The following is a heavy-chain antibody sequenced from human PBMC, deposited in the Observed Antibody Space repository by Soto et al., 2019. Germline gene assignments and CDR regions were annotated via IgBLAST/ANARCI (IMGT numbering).Heavy chain of an antibody. CDR3: ARERYSSGWYPFDGMDV. CDR1: GGTFSSYA. D-gene: IGHD6-19*01. CDR2: IIPIFGTA. V-gene: IGHV1-69*13. J-gene: IGHJ6*02. Sequence: SVKVSCKASGGTFSSYAISWVRQAPGQGLEWMGGIIPIFGTANYAQKFQGRVTITADESTSTAYMELSSLRPEDTAVYYCARERYSSGWYPFDGMDVRGQGTTVTVSS.